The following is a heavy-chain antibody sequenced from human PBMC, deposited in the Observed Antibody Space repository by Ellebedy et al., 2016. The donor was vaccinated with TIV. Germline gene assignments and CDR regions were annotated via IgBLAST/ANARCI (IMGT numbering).Heavy chain of an antibody. D-gene: IGHD3-3*02. CDR1: GYTFSGYY. CDR3: ARLIEHSIHGMDV. J-gene: IGHJ6*02. V-gene: IGHV1-2*02. CDR2: INPNSGGT. Sequence: ASVKVSCKASGYTFSGYYVHWVRQAPGQGLEWMGWINPNSGGTNYAQKFQGRVTMTTDTSITTVYMELSDLTSGDTAVYYCARLIEHSIHGMDVWGQGTTITVSS.